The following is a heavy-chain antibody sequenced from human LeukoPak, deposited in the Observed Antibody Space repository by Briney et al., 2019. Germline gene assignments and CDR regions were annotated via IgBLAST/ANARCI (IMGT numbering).Heavy chain of an antibody. CDR2: ISGSSSTI. D-gene: IGHD5-24*01. Sequence: GGSLRLSCAASGFTFSSYSMNWVRQAPGKGLEWVSYISGSSSTIYYADSVKGRFTISRDNAKNSLYLQMNSLRAEDTAVYYCATTIEMATIYLRPLFDYWGQGTLVTVSS. CDR1: GFTFSSYS. CDR3: ATTIEMATIYLRPLFDY. J-gene: IGHJ4*02. V-gene: IGHV3-48*01.